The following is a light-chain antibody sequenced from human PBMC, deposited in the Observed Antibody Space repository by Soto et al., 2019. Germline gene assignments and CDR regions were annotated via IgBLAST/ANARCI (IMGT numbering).Light chain of an antibody. J-gene: IGLJ2*01. CDR3: QSYDSSVSDSHVV. CDR1: SSNIGADYD. Sequence: QSVLTQPPSVSGAPGQRVTISCTGSSSNIGADYDVHWYQQPPGTAPKLLIYGNNNRPSGVPDRFSGSKSGTSASLAITGLQAEDEADYYCQSYDSSVSDSHVVFGGGTKLTVL. V-gene: IGLV1-40*01. CDR2: GNN.